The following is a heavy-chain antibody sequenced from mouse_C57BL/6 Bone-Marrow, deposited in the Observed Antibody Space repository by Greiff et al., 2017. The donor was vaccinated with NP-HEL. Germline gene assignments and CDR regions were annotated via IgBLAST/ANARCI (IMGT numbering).Heavy chain of an antibody. CDR3: AKGVIYRDAMDY. J-gene: IGHJ4*01. CDR1: GYTFTSYT. Sequence: QVQLQQSGAELARPGASVKMSCKASGYTFTSYTMHWVKQRPGQGLEWIGYINPSSGYTKYNQKFKDKATLTADKSSSTAYMQLSNLTSEDSADYYCAKGVIYRDAMDYWGQGTSVTVSS. CDR2: INPSSGYT. V-gene: IGHV1-4*01. D-gene: IGHD2-14*01.